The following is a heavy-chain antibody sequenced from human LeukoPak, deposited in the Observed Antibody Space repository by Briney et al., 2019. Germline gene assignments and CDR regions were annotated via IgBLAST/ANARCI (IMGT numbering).Heavy chain of an antibody. CDR2: MNYSGST. J-gene: IGHJ4*02. CDR1: GGSFSGYY. D-gene: IGHD3-9*01. Sequence: SETLSLTCAVYGGSFSGYYWSWIRQPPGKGLEWIGEMNYSGSTNYNSSLKSRVTISVDTTKKRICLKLSFVTGADKAVYYCARRALAILPGYQSRSPHFDYWGQGTLVTVFS. V-gene: IGHV4-34*01. CDR3: ARRALAILPGYQSRSPHFDY.